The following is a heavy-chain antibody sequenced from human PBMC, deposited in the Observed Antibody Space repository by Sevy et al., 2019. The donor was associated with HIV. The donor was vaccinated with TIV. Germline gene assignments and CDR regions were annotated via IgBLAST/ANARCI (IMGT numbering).Heavy chain of an antibody. D-gene: IGHD2-2*01. Sequence: SETLSLTCGVSGYSISNGYYWGWIRQPPGKGLEWIGSSHNSGRTFYNPSLKSRVSISLDMSKNEFSLKLRSVTAADTAVYFCARVVPGDHFGYWGQGTLVTVSS. V-gene: IGHV4-38-2*01. CDR1: GYSISNGYY. CDR3: ARVVPGDHFGY. CDR2: SHNSGRT. J-gene: IGHJ4*02.